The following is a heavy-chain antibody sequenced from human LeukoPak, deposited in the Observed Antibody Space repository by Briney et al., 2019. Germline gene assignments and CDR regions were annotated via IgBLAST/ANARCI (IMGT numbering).Heavy chain of an antibody. D-gene: IGHD6-13*01. CDR3: ARGGIAAAGRFDY. V-gene: IGHV1-69*13. CDR2: IIPIFGTA. CDR1: EYTFTSYD. Sequence: SVKVSCKASEYTFTSYDINWVRQAPGQGLEWMGGIIPIFGTANYAQKFQGRVTITADESTSTAYMELSSLRSEDTAVYYCARGGIAAAGRFDYWGQGTLVTVSS. J-gene: IGHJ4*02.